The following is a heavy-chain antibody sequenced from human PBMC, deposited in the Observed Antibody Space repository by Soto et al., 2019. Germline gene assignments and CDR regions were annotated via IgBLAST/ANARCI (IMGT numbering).Heavy chain of an antibody. Sequence: QVQLQESGPQLVKSSQTLSLTCTVSNGSISTNGHYWTWIRQRPGKGLEWIAYIYYTGNSYYNPSRESRLTISIDTSKNQFSLTLRSVTAADTAVDDCGREEWGFDSWGQGTLVTVSS. CDR3: GREEWGFDS. V-gene: IGHV4-31*03. CDR1: NGSISTNGHY. CDR2: IYYTGNS. D-gene: IGHD3-3*01. J-gene: IGHJ4*02.